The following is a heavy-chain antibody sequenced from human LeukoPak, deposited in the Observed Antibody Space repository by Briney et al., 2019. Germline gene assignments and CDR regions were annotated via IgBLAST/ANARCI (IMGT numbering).Heavy chain of an antibody. CDR2: IKQDGSEK. Sequence: GGSLRLSCAASGFTFSSYWMSWVRQAPGKGLEWVANIKQDGSEKYYVDSVKGRFTISRDNAKNSLYLQMNSLRAEDTVVYYCARGTHYYGSGSYSPEQYFQHWGQGTLVTVSS. D-gene: IGHD3-10*01. CDR1: GFTFSSYW. CDR3: ARGTHYYGSGSYSPEQYFQH. V-gene: IGHV3-7*03. J-gene: IGHJ1*01.